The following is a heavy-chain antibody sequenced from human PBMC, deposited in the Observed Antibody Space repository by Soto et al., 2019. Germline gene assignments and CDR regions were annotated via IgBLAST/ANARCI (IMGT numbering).Heavy chain of an antibody. CDR2: LSYDVRNK. CDR1: GFTFSGYS. J-gene: IGHJ4*02. D-gene: IGHD3-9*01. CDR3: ARERVTGYYNVIGY. V-gene: IGHV3-30*04. Sequence: GGSLRLSCAGSGFTFSGYSMHWVRQAPGKGLEWVAVLSYDVRNKYYADSVKGRFTISRDNSKNTLYLEMNSLRAEDTAVYYCARERVTGYYNVIGYWGQGP.